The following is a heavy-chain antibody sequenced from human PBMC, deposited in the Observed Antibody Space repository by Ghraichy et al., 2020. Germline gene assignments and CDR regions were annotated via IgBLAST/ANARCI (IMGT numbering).Heavy chain of an antibody. CDR1: GFSLSTSGMC. V-gene: IGHV2-70*11. Sequence: SGPTLVKPTQTLTLTCTFSGFSLSTSGMCVSWIRQPPGKALEWLARIDWDDYKYYSTSLKTRLTISKDTSKNQVVLTMTNMDPVDTATYYCARIPPGGSSRSYWYFDLWGRGTLVTVSS. J-gene: IGHJ2*01. D-gene: IGHD2-15*01. CDR2: IDWDDYK. CDR3: ARIPPGGSSRSYWYFDL.